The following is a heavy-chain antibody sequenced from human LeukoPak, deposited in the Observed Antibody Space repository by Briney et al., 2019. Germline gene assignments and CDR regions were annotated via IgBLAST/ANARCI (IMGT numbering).Heavy chain of an antibody. D-gene: IGHD6-19*01. V-gene: IGHV1-8*02. CDR2: MNPNSGNT. J-gene: IGHJ1*01. Sequence: GASVKVSCKASGGTFSSYAISWVRQATGQGLEWMGWMNPNSGNTGYAQKFQGRVTMTRNTSISTAYMELSSLRSEDTAVYYCARGHSSGWRWLQHWGQGTLVTVSS. CDR3: ARGHSSGWRWLQH. CDR1: GGTFSSYA.